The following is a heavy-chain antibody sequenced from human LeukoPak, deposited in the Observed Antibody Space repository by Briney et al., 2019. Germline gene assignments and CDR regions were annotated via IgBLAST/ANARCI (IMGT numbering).Heavy chain of an antibody. J-gene: IGHJ3*02. V-gene: IGHV5-10-1*01. CDR2: IDPSDSYT. Sequence: GESLKISCQGSGYRFTSYWISWVRQMPGKGLEWMGRIDPSDSYTNYSPSFEGHVTISADKSINTAYLQWSSLQASDTAMYYCARLGYCSSTSCSPRGAFDIWGQGTMVTVSS. D-gene: IGHD2-2*01. CDR3: ARLGYCSSTSCSPRGAFDI. CDR1: GYRFTSYW.